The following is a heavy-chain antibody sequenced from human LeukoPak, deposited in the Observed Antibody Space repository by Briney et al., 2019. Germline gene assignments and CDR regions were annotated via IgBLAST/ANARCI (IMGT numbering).Heavy chain of an antibody. V-gene: IGHV5-51*01. Sequence: GESLKISCKGSGYSFTSYWIGWVRQMPGKGLEWMGIIYPGDSDTRYSPSFQGQVTISADKSISTAYLQWSSLKASDTAMYYCARIAAAGTESAWFDPWGQGTLVTVSS. CDR3: ARIAAAGTESAWFDP. J-gene: IGHJ5*02. D-gene: IGHD6-13*01. CDR2: IYPGDSDT. CDR1: GYSFTSYW.